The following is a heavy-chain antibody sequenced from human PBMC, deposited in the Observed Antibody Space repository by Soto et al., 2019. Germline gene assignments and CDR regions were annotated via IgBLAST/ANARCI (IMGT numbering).Heavy chain of an antibody. Sequence: GGSLRLSCTASGFTFGDYAMSWVRQAPGKGLEWVGFIRSKAYGGTTEYAASVKGRFTISRDDSKSIAYLQMNSLKTEDTAVYYCTRDLKVPLDYYYDSSGYYYWGQGTLVTVSS. CDR3: TRDLKVPLDYYYDSSGYYY. V-gene: IGHV3-49*04. CDR2: IRSKAYGGTT. J-gene: IGHJ4*02. D-gene: IGHD3-22*01. CDR1: GFTFGDYA.